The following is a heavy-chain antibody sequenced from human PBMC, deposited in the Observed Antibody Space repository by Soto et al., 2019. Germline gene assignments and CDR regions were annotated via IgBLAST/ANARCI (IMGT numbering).Heavy chain of an antibody. J-gene: IGHJ6*03. CDR2: ISGGGGTT. D-gene: IGHD2-2*01. Sequence: GGSLRLSCAASGFTFSTYAMSWVRQAPGKGLEWVSAISGGGGTTYYVDSVKGRFTISRDNSKNMLYLQMDSLTAEDTAVYYCAKDHYCSSTSCPWYLYYMDVWGKGTTVTVSS. V-gene: IGHV3-23*01. CDR3: AKDHYCSSTSCPWYLYYMDV. CDR1: GFTFSTYA.